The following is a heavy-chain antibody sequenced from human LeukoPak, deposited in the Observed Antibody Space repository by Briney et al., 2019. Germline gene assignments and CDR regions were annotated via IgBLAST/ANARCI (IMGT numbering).Heavy chain of an antibody. CDR1: GFTFSSYA. Sequence: GGSLRLSCAASGFTFSSYAMTWVRQAPGKGLEWVSAISGSGGSTYYADSVKGRFTISRDNSKNTLHLQMNSLRAEDTAVYYCAKARGVYYFDYWGQGTLVTVSS. V-gene: IGHV3-23*01. CDR3: AKARGVYYFDY. J-gene: IGHJ4*02. CDR2: ISGSGGST. D-gene: IGHD3-10*01.